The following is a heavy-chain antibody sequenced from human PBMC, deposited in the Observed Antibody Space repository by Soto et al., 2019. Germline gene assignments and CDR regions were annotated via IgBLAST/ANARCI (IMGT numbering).Heavy chain of an antibody. Sequence: TSETLSLTCAVYGGSFRGYYWSWIRQPPGKGLEWIGEINHSGSTNYNPSLKSRVTISVDTSKNQFSLKLSSVTAADTAVYYCARGDLYYYDSSGNNWFDPWGQGTLVTVSS. CDR3: ARGDLYYYDSSGNNWFDP. D-gene: IGHD3-22*01. CDR1: GGSFRGYY. J-gene: IGHJ5*02. V-gene: IGHV4-34*01. CDR2: INHSGST.